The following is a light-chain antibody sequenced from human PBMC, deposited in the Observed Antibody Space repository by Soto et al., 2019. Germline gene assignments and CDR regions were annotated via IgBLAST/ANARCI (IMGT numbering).Light chain of an antibody. V-gene: IGKV1-39*01. CDR1: QSVTTF. Sequence: DLQLTQSPSSLSASVGDRVTISCRTSQSVTTFLNWYQQKPGEAPKLLIYRASTLQNGIPSRFSGSGYGADFVLTISSLQPEDFGTYYCQQSYNSPRTFGLGTKV. J-gene: IGKJ1*01. CDR2: RAS. CDR3: QQSYNSPRT.